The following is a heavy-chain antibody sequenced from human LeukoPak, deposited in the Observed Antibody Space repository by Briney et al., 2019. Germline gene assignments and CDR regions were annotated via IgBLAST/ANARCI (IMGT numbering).Heavy chain of an antibody. CDR1: GFTFNTYG. J-gene: IGHJ6*02. V-gene: IGHV3-33*01. D-gene: IGHD2-15*01. CDR2: IWYDGSNK. Sequence: GGSLRLSCAASGFTFNTYGMHWVRQAPGKGLEWVGVIWYDGSNKYYADSVKGRFTISRDNSKNTLYLQMNRLRAEDTAVYYCARDRDCSGGSCYYYYYGMDVWGQGTTVTVSS. CDR3: ARDRDCSGGSCYYYYYGMDV.